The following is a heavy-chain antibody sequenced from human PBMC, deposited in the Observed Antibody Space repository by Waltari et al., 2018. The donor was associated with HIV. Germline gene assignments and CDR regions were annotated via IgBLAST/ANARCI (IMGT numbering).Heavy chain of an antibody. CDR3: SRDTFGEYDY. CDR1: GFSVRSYC. V-gene: IGHV3-74*01. J-gene: IGHJ4*02. D-gene: IGHD3-10*01. Sequence: EVHLVQSGGGLIKPGRSLRLSCAASGFSVRSYCMHWVRQTPGKGLVWVSRINIDGSRIDYADSVRGRFTISRDSAKNTLSLQMNSLTEEDTAVYYCSRDTFGEYDYWGQGTLVTVSS. CDR2: INIDGSRI.